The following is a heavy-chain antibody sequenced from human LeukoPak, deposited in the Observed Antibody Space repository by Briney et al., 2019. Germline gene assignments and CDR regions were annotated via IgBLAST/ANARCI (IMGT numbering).Heavy chain of an antibody. V-gene: IGHV3-74*01. CDR3: ARDYGRSRDYGMDV. D-gene: IGHD3-10*01. J-gene: IGHJ6*02. CDR1: GFTFSSYW. Sequence: PGGSLRLSCAASGFTFSSYWMHWVRQAPGKGLVWVSRINSDGSITSYADSVKGRFTISRDNSKNTLYLQMNSLRAEDTAVYYCARDYGRSRDYGMDVWGQGTTVTVSS. CDR2: INSDGSIT.